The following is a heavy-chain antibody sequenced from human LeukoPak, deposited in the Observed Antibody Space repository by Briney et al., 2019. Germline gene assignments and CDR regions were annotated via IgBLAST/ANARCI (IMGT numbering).Heavy chain of an antibody. CDR2: INHSGST. CDR1: GGSFSGYY. J-gene: IGHJ6*02. V-gene: IGHV4-34*01. D-gene: IGHD1-26*01. Sequence: SETLSLICAVYGGSFSGYYWSWSRQPPGKGLEWIGEINHSGSTNYNPSLKSRVTISVDTSKNQFSLKLSSVTAADTAVYYCASRIVGATPSLYYYGMDVWGQGTTVTVSS. CDR3: ASRIVGATPSLYYYGMDV.